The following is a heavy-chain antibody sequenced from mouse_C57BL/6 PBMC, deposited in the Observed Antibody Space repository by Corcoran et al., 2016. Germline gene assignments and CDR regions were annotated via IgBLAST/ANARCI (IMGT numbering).Heavy chain of an antibody. CDR1: GSTFTDYY. Sequence: EVKLQQSGPELVKPGASVKISCKASGSTFTDYYMNWVKPSHGKSLEWMGDINPNNGGTSYNQKFKGKATLTVDKSSSTAYMELRSLTSEDSAVYYCANYGSNFGYWGQGPTLTVSS. J-gene: IGHJ2*01. CDR3: ANYGSNFGY. CDR2: INPNNGGT. D-gene: IGHD1-1*01. V-gene: IGHV1-26*01.